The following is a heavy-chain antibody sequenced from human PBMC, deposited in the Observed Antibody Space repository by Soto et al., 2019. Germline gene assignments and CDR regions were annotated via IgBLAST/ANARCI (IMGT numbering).Heavy chain of an antibody. Sequence: SETLSLTCTVSGGSISSGGYYWTWIRQHPGKGLEWIGYNYYSGITYYNPSLKSRVGISLDTSKNQSSLKLSSVTAADTAVYYCARGSSIAGLYYGMDVWGQGTTVTV. CDR3: ARGSSIAGLYYGMDV. CDR2: NYYSGIT. J-gene: IGHJ6*02. CDR1: GGSISSGGYY. D-gene: IGHD6-6*01. V-gene: IGHV4-31*03.